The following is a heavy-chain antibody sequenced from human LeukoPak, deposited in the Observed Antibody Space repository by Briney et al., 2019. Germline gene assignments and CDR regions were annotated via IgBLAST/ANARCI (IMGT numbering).Heavy chain of an antibody. J-gene: IGHJ4*02. Sequence: GGSLRLSCAASGFTFSNAWMSWVRQAPGKGLEWVGRIKSKTDGGTTDYAAPVKGRFTISRDDSKNTLYLQMNSLKTEDTAVYYCTTPHREDYYVTNWGQGTLVTVSS. V-gene: IGHV3-15*01. CDR1: GFTFSNAW. D-gene: IGHD3-10*02. CDR2: IKSKTDGGTT. CDR3: TTPHREDYYVTN.